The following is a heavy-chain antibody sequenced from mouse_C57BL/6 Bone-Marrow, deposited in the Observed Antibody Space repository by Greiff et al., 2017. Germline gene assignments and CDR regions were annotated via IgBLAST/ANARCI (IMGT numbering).Heavy chain of an antibody. CDR3: TRGVDDEAGFAY. D-gene: IGHD2-3*01. CDR2: INPSSGYP. CDR1: GYTFTSYT. Sequence: ESGAELARPGASVKMSCKASGYTFTSYTMHWVKQRPGQGLEWIGYINPSSGYPKYNQKFKDKATLTADKSSSTAYMQLSSLTSEDSAVXYCTRGVDDEAGFAYWGQGTLVTVSA. V-gene: IGHV1-4*01. J-gene: IGHJ3*01.